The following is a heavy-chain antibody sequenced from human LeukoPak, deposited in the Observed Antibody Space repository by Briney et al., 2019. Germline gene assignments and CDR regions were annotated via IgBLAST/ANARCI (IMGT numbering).Heavy chain of an antibody. Sequence: SQTLSLTCAISGDSVSSNSAAWNWIRQSPSRGLEWLGRTYYRSKWYNDYAVSEKSRITINPDTSKNQFSLQLNSVTPEDTAVYYCASSPTMITFGGVIVISYYFDYWGQGTLVTVSS. CDR1: GDSVSSNSAA. V-gene: IGHV6-1*01. CDR3: ASSPTMITFGGVIVISYYFDY. J-gene: IGHJ4*02. CDR2: TYYRSKWYN. D-gene: IGHD3-16*02.